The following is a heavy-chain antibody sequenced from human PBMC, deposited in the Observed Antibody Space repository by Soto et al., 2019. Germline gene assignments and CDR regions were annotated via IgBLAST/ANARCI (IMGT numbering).Heavy chain of an antibody. V-gene: IGHV1-18*01. CDR3: ARGGYYDNSWGKLSHYGLDV. CDR1: GYTFIRYG. Sequence: QVQLAQSANEVKKPGASVRVSCKAAGYTFIRYGIAWVRQAPGQGLEWMGWISPYNDYTVYAQKFQGRVSMTADTSTXXXHXXLRGLKADDTAVYYCARGGYYDNSWGKLSHYGLDVWGQGTSVSVSS. D-gene: IGHD3-16*01. J-gene: IGHJ6*02. CDR2: ISPYNDYT.